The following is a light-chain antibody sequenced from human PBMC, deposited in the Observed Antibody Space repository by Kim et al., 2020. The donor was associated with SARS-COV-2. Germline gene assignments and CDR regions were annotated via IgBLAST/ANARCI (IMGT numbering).Light chain of an antibody. CDR1: QGVSSY. CDR3: LQVNNIPHT. Sequence: DIQLTQSPSFLSASVGDRVTITCRASQGVSSYLAWYQQKAGKAPKLLIYAASTLQSGVPSRFSGSGSGTEFTLTVSSLQPEDFATYYCLQVNNIPHTFGQGTKLEI. V-gene: IGKV1-9*01. J-gene: IGKJ2*01. CDR2: AAS.